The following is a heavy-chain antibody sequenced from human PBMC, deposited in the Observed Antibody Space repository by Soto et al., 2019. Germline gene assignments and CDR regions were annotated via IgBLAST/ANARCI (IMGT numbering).Heavy chain of an antibody. J-gene: IGHJ4*02. V-gene: IGHV3-9*01. Sequence: WVRQAPGKGLEWVSGISWNSNTIAYADSVKGRFTISRDNAKNSLYLQMNSLRAEDTAFYYCAKDTGPNWGQGTLVTVSS. CDR3: AKDTGPN. CDR2: ISWNSNTI.